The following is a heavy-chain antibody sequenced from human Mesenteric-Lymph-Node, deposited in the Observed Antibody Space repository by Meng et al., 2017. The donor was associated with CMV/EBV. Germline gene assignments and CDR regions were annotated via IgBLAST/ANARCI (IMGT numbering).Heavy chain of an antibody. V-gene: IGHV1-2*06. CDR2: IHPNSGGT. CDR3: ARDPPIAAAPPGNY. CDR1: GFTLIGYY. J-gene: IGHJ4*02. Sequence: KASGFTLIGYYMHWVRQAPGQGLEWMGRIHPNSGGTNYAQRVQGRVTMTRDTSISTVYMELSRLTSDDTAVYYCARDPPIAAAPPGNYWGQGTLVTVSS. D-gene: IGHD6-13*01.